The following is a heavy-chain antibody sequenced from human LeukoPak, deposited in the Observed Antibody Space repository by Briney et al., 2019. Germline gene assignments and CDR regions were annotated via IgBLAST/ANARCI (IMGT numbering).Heavy chain of an antibody. Sequence: SETLSLTCTVSGGSISSSSYYWRWLRQPPGKGLEWIGSIYYSGSTYYNPSLKSRVTISVDTSKNQFSLKLSSVTAADTAVYYCARLDYGGNPVDYWGQGTLVTVSS. CDR1: GGSISSSSYY. V-gene: IGHV4-39*01. D-gene: IGHD4-23*01. CDR2: IYYSGST. J-gene: IGHJ4*02. CDR3: ARLDYGGNPVDY.